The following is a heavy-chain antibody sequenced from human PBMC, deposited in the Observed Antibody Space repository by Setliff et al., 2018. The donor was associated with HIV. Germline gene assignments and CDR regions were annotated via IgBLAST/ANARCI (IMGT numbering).Heavy chain of an antibody. CDR1: GGSISSGTYY. V-gene: IGHV4-61*02. J-gene: IGHJ4*02. CDR3: ARARPGIAVAGTLFDY. D-gene: IGHD6-19*01. Sequence: SETLSLTCTVSGGSISSGTYYWSWIRQPAGKGLERIGRIYTSGSTNYNPSLKTRVTLSVDTSKNQFSLRLSSVTAADTAVYYCARARPGIAVAGTLFDYWGQGTLVTVSS. CDR2: IYTSGST.